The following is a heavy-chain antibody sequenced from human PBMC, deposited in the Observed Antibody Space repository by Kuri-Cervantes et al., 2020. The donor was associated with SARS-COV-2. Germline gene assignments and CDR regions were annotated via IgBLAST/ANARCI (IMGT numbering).Heavy chain of an antibody. J-gene: IGHJ6*03. V-gene: IGHV4-34*01. CDR3: ARGINGYFFFYYLDV. CDR1: YGTLTGYQ. CDR2: INHRGDT. D-gene: IGHD2-21*01. Sequence: LSLTCALHYGTLTGYQWSWIRQPPGRGLEWIGGINHRGDTNYNPALERRVTISRDTSENQFSLRLTSVTAADAAVYYCARGINGYFFFYYLDVWGKGTTVTVSS.